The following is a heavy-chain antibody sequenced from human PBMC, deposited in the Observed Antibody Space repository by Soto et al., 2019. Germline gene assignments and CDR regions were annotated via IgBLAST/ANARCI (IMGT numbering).Heavy chain of an antibody. CDR3: VREDDGGDRDYYGLDG. Sequence: SETLSLTCTVSGGSISSSSYYWGWIRQPPGKGLEWIGSIYYSGSTYYNPSLKSRVTISVDTSKNQFSLKLSSVTAADTAVYFCVREDDGGDRDYYGLDGWGQGTTVTVSS. V-gene: IGHV4-39*02. D-gene: IGHD4-17*01. J-gene: IGHJ6*02. CDR2: IYYSGST. CDR1: GGSISSSSYY.